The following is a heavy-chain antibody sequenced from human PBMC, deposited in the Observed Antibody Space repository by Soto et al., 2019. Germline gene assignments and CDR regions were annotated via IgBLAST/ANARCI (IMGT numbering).Heavy chain of an antibody. J-gene: IGHJ4*02. Sequence: EVQLVESGGGLVKPGGSLRLSCAASGFTFSNAWMSWVRKAPGKGLEWVGRIKSKTDGGTTDYAAPVKGRFTISRDDSNITLYLQMNSRKTEDTVLYYCTKDLITMVRGVIITYRCYFDYLGQATLVTVSS. CDR3: TKDLITMVRGVIITYRCYFDY. CDR1: GFTFSNAW. D-gene: IGHD3-10*01. CDR2: IKSKTDGGTT. V-gene: IGHV3-15*01.